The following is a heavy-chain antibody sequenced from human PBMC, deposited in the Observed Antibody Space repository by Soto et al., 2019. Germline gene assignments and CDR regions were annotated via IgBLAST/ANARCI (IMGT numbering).Heavy chain of an antibody. CDR2: IYYSGST. D-gene: IGHD3-10*01. J-gene: IGHJ3*02. CDR1: GGSISSGGYY. V-gene: IGHV4-61*08. Sequence: PSETLSLTCTVSGGSISSGGYYWSWIRQPPGKGLERIGYIYYSGSTNYNPSLKSRVTISVDTSKNQFSLKLSSVTAADTAVYYCARDPGGDAFDIWGQGTMVTVSS. CDR3: ARDPGGDAFDI.